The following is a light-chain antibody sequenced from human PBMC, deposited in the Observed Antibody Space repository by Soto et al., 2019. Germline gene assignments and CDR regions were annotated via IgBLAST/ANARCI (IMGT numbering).Light chain of an antibody. V-gene: IGKV3-20*01. CDR1: QSVSRN. CDR2: GAS. CDR3: QQYGSSPALT. J-gene: IGKJ4*01. Sequence: EVVLTQSPATLSVSPGDRATLSCRASQSVSRNLAWYQQKPGQAPRLLIYGASSRATGIPDRFSGSGSGTDFTLTISRLEPEDFAVYYCQQYGSSPALTFGGGTKVEIK.